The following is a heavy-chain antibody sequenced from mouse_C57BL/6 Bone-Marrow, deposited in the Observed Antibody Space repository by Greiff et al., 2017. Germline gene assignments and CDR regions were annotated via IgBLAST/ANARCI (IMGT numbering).Heavy chain of an antibody. CDR2: INPGSGGT. CDR3: AKGGYSLWFAY. CDR1: GYAFTNYL. V-gene: IGHV1-54*01. J-gene: IGHJ3*01. Sequence: VQLQQSGAELVRPGTSVKVSCKASGYAFTNYLIEWVKQRPGQGLEWIGVINPGSGGTNYNEKFKGKATLTADKSSSTAYMQLSSLTSEDSVIYICAKGGYSLWFAYWGQGTLVTVSA. D-gene: IGHD2-3*01.